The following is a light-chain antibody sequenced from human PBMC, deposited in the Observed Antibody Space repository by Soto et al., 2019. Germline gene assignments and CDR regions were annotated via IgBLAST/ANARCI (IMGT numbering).Light chain of an antibody. CDR2: DVS. Sequence: QSVLPQPASVYGSPGQSIAISCTGTSSDVGGYKYVSWYQQHPAKVPKLMIYDVSNRPPGVSDRFSGSKPGNTASLTISGLQAEDEADYYCYSYTTSGTYVFGTGTKATVL. CDR3: YSYTTSGTYV. J-gene: IGLJ1*01. V-gene: IGLV2-14*01. CDR1: SSDVGGYKY.